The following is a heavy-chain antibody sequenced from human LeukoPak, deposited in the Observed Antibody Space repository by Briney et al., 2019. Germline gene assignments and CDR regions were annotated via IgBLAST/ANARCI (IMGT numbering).Heavy chain of an antibody. Sequence: GESLKISCKASGYTFTRNWIGWVRQLPGKGLEWMGITSPGDSHPRYSPSFQGQVTVSADKSKSTAYLEWNSLKASDTAIYYCVRQRYYGSGSQLVIDFWGQGTLVTVSS. CDR1: GYTFTRNW. CDR2: TSPGDSHP. J-gene: IGHJ4*02. CDR3: VRQRYYGSGSQLVIDF. V-gene: IGHV5-51*01. D-gene: IGHD3-10*01.